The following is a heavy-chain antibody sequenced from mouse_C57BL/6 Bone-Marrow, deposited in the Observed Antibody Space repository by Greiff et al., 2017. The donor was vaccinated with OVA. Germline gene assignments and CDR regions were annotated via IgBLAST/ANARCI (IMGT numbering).Heavy chain of an antibody. D-gene: IGHD2-5*01. J-gene: IGHJ1*03. CDR2: IDPSDSYT. Sequence: QVQLQQPGAELVRPGTSVKLSCKASGYTFTSYWMHWVKQRPGQGLEWIGVIDPSDSYTNYNQKFKGKATLTVDTSSSTAYMQLSSLTSEDSAVYYCARKYSNYRYFDVWGTGTTVTVSS. CDR3: ARKYSNYRYFDV. CDR1: GYTFTSYW. V-gene: IGHV1-59*01.